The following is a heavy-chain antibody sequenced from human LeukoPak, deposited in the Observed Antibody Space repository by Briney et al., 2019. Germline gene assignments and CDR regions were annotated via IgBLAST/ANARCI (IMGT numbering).Heavy chain of an antibody. J-gene: IGHJ4*02. CDR1: GFTFINYC. D-gene: IGHD1-26*01. Sequence: GGSLRLSCAASGFTFINYCMHWVLQSPGKGLVWLSRTNSDGTSTNYADSVKGRFTISRDNAKNTLYLQMNSLRAEDTAVYYCAREVSGSSYFDYWGQGTLVTVSS. V-gene: IGHV3-74*01. CDR3: AREVSGSSYFDY. CDR2: TNSDGTST.